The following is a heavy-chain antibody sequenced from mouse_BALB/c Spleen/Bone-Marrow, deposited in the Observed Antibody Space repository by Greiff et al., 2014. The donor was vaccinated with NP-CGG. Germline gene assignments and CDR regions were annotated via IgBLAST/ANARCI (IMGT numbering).Heavy chain of an antibody. CDR3: ARRQFITTAAWFAY. CDR2: INPYNDGT. V-gene: IGHV1-14*01. J-gene: IGHJ3*01. Sequence: EVKLVESGPELVKPGASVKMSCKASGYKFTSYVMHWVKQKPGQGLEWIGYINPYNDGTKYNEKFKGKATLTSDKSSSTAYMELSSLTSEDSAVYDCARRQFITTAAWFAYWGQGTSVTVSA. D-gene: IGHD1-2*01. CDR1: GYKFTSYV.